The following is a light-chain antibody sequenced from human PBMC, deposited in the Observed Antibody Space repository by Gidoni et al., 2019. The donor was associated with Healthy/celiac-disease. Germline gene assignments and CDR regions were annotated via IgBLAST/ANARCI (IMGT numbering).Light chain of an antibody. J-gene: IGLJ3*02. V-gene: IGLV6-57*01. CDR2: EDN. Sequence: NFMLTQPHSVSESPGNTVTIPCTRSSGSIASNYVQWYQQRPGSSPTTVIYEDNQRPSGVPDRFSGSIDSSSNSASLTISGLKTEDEADYYCQSYDSSIWVFGGGTKLTVL. CDR1: SGSIASNY. CDR3: QSYDSSIWV.